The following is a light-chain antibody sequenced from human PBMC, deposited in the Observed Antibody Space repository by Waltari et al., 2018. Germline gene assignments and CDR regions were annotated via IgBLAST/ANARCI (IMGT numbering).Light chain of an antibody. CDR1: SSDVGGYNY. CDR3: SSYAGSNNLV. Sequence: QSALTQPPSASGSPGQSVTISCTGTSSDVGGYNYVSWYQQHPGKAPKRMIYEVSKRPSGVPDRFSGSKSGNTASLTVSGLQAEDEADYYCSSYAGSNNLVFGGGTKLTAL. V-gene: IGLV2-8*01. CDR2: EVS. J-gene: IGLJ2*01.